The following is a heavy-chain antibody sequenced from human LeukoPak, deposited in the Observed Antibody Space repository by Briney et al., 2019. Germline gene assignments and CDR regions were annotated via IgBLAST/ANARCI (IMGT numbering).Heavy chain of an antibody. Sequence: GASVKVSCKASGYTFTSYYMHWVRQAPGQGLEWMGIINPSGGSTSYAQKFQGRVTMTRDMSTSTVYMELSSLRSEDTAVYCCARDNISVAGLGYWGQGTLVTVSS. CDR3: ARDNISVAGLGY. CDR2: INPSGGST. V-gene: IGHV1-46*01. J-gene: IGHJ4*02. D-gene: IGHD6-19*01. CDR1: GYTFTSYY.